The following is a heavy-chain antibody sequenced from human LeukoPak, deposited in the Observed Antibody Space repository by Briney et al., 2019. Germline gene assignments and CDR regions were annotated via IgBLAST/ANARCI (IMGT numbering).Heavy chain of an antibody. CDR3: ARSYCSGGSCWVYFDY. D-gene: IGHD2-15*01. V-gene: IGHV1-2*02. J-gene: IGHJ4*02. Sequence: ASVKVSCKASGYTFTCYYMHWVRQAPGQGLEWMGWINPNSGGTNYAQKFQGRVTMTRDTSISTAYMELSRLRSDDTAIYYCARSYCSGGSCWVYFDYWGQGTLVTVSS. CDR1: GYTFTCYY. CDR2: INPNSGGT.